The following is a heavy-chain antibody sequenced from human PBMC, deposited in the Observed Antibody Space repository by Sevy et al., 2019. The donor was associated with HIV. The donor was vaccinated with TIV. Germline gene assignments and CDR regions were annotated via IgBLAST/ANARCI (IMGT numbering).Heavy chain of an antibody. CDR3: AKGTLVVPAVIYYYYGMDV. V-gene: IGHV3-23*01. CDR2: ISHSGGST. CDR1: GFTFSSYA. D-gene: IGHD2-2*02. Sequence: GGSLRLSCAASGFTFSSYAMNWVRQAPGKGLEWVSAISHSGGSTYYADSVKGRFTISRDNSKNTLYLQMNSLRAEDTVLYYCAKGTLVVPAVIYYYYGMDVWGQGTTVTVSS. J-gene: IGHJ6*02.